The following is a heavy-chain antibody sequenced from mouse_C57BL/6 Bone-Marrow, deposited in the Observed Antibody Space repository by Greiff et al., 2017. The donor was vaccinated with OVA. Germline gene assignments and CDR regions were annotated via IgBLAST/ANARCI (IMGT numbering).Heavy chain of an antibody. V-gene: IGHV5-4*01. CDR2: ISDGGSYT. J-gene: IGHJ2*01. CDR1: GFTFSSYA. CDR3: ARDYYYGSQYYFDY. D-gene: IGHD1-1*01. Sequence: EVQVVESGGGLVKPGGSLKLSCAASGFTFSSYAMSWVRQTPEKRLEWVATISDGGSYTYYPDNVKGRFTISRDNAKNNLYLQMSHLKSEDTAMYYCARDYYYGSQYYFDYWGQGTTLTVSS.